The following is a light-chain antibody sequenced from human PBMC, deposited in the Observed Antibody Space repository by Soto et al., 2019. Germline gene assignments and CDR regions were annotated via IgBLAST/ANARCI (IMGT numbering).Light chain of an antibody. CDR3: SSWDDSLNVF. Sequence: QSVLTQPPSTSGTPGQRGTISCSGSNSNIGSNTVNWYQQLPGTAPKVVIYRNDQRPSGVPDRFSGSKSGTSATLAISGLQSEDEADYYCSSWDDSLNVFFGGGTKVTVL. CDR2: RND. J-gene: IGLJ2*01. V-gene: IGLV1-44*01. CDR1: NSNIGSNT.